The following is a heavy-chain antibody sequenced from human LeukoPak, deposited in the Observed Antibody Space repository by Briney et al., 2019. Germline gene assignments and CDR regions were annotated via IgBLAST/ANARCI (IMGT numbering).Heavy chain of an antibody. CDR2: ISSSSSSYI. Sequence: GGSLRLSCAASGFTFSSYSMNWVRRAPGKGLEWVSSISSSSSSYIYYADSVKGRFTISRDNAKNSLYLQMNSLRAEDTAVYYCARDANSMAPFDYWGQGTLVTVSS. V-gene: IGHV3-21*01. CDR1: GFTFSSYS. CDR3: ARDANSMAPFDY. D-gene: IGHD2-8*01. J-gene: IGHJ4*02.